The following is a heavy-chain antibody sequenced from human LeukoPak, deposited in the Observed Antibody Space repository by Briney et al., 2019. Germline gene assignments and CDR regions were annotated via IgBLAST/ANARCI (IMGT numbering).Heavy chain of an antibody. V-gene: IGHV3-23*01. J-gene: IGHJ4*02. D-gene: IGHD3-3*01. Sequence: GGSLRLSCAASGFTFSSYAMSWVRQAPGKGLEWVSAISGSGGSTYYAASVKGRFTISRDNSKNTLYLQMNSLRAEDTAVYYCAKPGNYDFWSGYHSYYFDYWGQGTLVTVSS. CDR1: GFTFSSYA. CDR3: AKPGNYDFWSGYHSYYFDY. CDR2: ISGSGGST.